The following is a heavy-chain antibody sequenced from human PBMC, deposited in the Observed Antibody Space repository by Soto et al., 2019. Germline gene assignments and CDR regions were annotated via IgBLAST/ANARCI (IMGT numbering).Heavy chain of an antibody. Sequence: SGPTLVNPTQTLTLTCTFSGFSLSTSGMCVSWIRQPPGKALEWLARIDWDDDKYYSTSLKTRLTISKDTSKNQVVLTMTNMDPVDTATYYCARIRSRITIFGVAPRSAQSYYGMDVWGQGTTVTVSS. CDR2: IDWDDDK. J-gene: IGHJ6*02. CDR3: ARIRSRITIFGVAPRSAQSYYGMDV. CDR1: GFSLSTSGMC. D-gene: IGHD3-3*01. V-gene: IGHV2-70*11.